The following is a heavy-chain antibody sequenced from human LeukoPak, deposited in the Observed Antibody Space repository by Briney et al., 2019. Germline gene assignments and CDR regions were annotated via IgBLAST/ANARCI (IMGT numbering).Heavy chain of an antibody. CDR1: GGSISSSSYY. CDR3: ARGGSYTMVKNY. D-gene: IGHD5-18*01. V-gene: IGHV4-39*07. Sequence: SETLSLTCTVSGGSISSSSYYWGWIRRPPGKGLEWIGSIYYSGSTYYNPSLKSRVTISVDMSKNQFSLKLSSVTAADTAVYYCARGGSYTMVKNYWGQGTLVIVSS. J-gene: IGHJ4*02. CDR2: IYYSGST.